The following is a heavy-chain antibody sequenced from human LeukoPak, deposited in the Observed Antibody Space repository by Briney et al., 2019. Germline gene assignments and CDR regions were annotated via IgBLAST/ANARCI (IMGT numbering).Heavy chain of an antibody. CDR1: GGSFSGYY. CDR3: ARGHSVAGYYYGMDV. J-gene: IGHJ6*02. D-gene: IGHD6-19*01. V-gene: IGHV4-34*01. Sequence: SETLSLTCAVYGGSFSGYYWSWIRQPPGKGLEWIGEINHSGSTNYNPSLKSRVTISVDTSKNQFSLKLSSVTAADTAVYYCARGHSVAGYYYGMDVWGQGTTVTVSS. CDR2: INHSGST.